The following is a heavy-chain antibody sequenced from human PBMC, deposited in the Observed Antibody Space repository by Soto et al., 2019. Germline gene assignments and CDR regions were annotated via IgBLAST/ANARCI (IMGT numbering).Heavy chain of an antibody. J-gene: IGHJ4*02. V-gene: IGHV4-59*01. CDR3: GRARTSSAVDFDY. CDR2: IYYTGNT. CDR1: GGSISSYY. D-gene: IGHD6-19*01. Sequence: SETLSLTCTVSGGSISSYYWSWIRQPPGKGLEWIGYIYYTGNTNYNPSLKSRVTISVDTSKNQFSLKLTSLTAADTAVYYRGRARTSSAVDFDYWGQGTLVTVSS.